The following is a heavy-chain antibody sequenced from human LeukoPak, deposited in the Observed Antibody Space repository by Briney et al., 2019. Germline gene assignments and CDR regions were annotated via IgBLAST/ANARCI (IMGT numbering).Heavy chain of an antibody. CDR1: GFTVSSNY. D-gene: IGHD2-15*01. Sequence: GGSLRPSCAASGFTVSSNYMSWVRQAPGEGLEWLSVIYSGGDTYYAHSVKGKLTISRDNSKNTLYLQINNLRAEDTALYYCARTLVGSGLDAFDIWGQGTMVTVS. V-gene: IGHV3-66*01. CDR3: ARTLVGSGLDAFDI. J-gene: IGHJ3*02. CDR2: IYSGGDT.